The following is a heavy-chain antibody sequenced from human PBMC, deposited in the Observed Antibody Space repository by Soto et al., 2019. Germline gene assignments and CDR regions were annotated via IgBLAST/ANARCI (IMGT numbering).Heavy chain of an antibody. V-gene: IGHV4-34*01. CDR2: INHSGST. D-gene: IGHD6-6*01. J-gene: IGHJ4*02. Sequence: KASETLSLTCAVYGGSFSGYYWSWIRQPPGKGLEWIGEINHSGSTNYNPSLKSRVTISVDTSKNQFSLKLNSVTAADTAVYYCARGLSRRYSSSAGPPFDYWGQGTLVTVSS. CDR1: GGSFSGYY. CDR3: ARGLSRRYSSSAGPPFDY.